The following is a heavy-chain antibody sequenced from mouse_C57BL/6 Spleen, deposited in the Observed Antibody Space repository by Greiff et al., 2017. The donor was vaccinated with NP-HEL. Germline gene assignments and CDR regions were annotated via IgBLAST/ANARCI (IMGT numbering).Heavy chain of an antibody. CDR1: GYAFSSSW. D-gene: IGHD1-1*01. V-gene: IGHV1-82*01. J-gene: IGHJ2*01. CDR2: IYPGDGDT. Sequence: QVQLQQSGPELVKPGASVKISCKASGYAFSSSWMNWVKQRPGKGLEWIGRIYPGDGDTNYNGKFKGKATLTADKSSSTAYMQLSSLTSEDSAVYFCARGTTVATTFDYWGQGTTLTVSS. CDR3: ARGTTVATTFDY.